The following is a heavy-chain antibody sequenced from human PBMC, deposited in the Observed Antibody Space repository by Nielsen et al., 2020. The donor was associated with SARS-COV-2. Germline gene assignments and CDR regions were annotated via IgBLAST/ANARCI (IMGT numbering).Heavy chain of an antibody. CDR1: GFTVSSNY. CDR2: IYSGGST. CDR3: ARDRGNWYGDYVL. J-gene: IGHJ4*02. Sequence: GGSLRLSCAASGFTVSSNYMSWVRQAPGKGLEWVSVIYSGGSTYYADSVKGRFTISRHNSKKTLYLQMNSLRAEDTAVYYCARDRGNWYGDYVLWGQGTLVTVSS. V-gene: IGHV3-53*04. D-gene: IGHD4-17*01.